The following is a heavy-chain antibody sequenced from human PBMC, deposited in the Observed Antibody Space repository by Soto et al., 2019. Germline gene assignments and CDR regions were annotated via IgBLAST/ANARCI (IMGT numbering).Heavy chain of an antibody. J-gene: IGHJ3*02. V-gene: IGHV4-30-4*01. CDR2: IYYSGST. Sequence: KSSETLSLTCTFSVCSISSGYYYWSFIRQPPGNCLEWIGYIYYSGSTYYNPSLKSRVTISVDTSKNQFSLKLSSVTAADTAVYYCAREARGYYDSSGYYFYRAFDIWGQGTMVTVSS. CDR3: AREARGYYDSSGYYFYRAFDI. D-gene: IGHD3-22*01. CDR1: VCSISSGYYY.